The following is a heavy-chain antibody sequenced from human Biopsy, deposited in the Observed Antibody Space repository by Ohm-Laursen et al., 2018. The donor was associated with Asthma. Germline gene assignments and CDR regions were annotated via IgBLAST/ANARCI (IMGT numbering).Heavy chain of an antibody. CDR3: ARAVDYSHYYGIDV. CDR2: ISVYNGNT. J-gene: IGHJ6*02. CDR1: GYTFNSAG. V-gene: IGHV1-18*01. Sequence: VSVKVSCKTSGYTFNSAGITWVRQAPGQGLEWMGWISVYNGNTTVAQKLQDRVTMITDTSTSTAYMELRSLRSDDTAVYFCARAVDYSHYYGIDVWGQGTTVTVS. D-gene: IGHD3-10*01.